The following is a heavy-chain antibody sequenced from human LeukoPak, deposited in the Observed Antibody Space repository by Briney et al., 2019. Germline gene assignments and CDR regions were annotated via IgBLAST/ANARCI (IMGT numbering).Heavy chain of an antibody. CDR2: ISYDGINK. CDR1: GFTFSSYA. Sequence: GRSLRLSCAASGFTFSSYAMHWVRQAPGKGLEWVAVISYDGINKYYADSVKGRFTISRDNSKNTLYLQMNSLRAEDTAVYYCASRSYFDYWGQGTLVTVSS. J-gene: IGHJ4*02. CDR3: ASRSYFDY. V-gene: IGHV3-30*04. D-gene: IGHD1-14*01.